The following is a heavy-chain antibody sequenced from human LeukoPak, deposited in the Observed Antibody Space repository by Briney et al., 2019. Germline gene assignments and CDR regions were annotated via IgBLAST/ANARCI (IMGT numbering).Heavy chain of an antibody. CDR2: IVNRGST. D-gene: IGHD2/OR15-2a*01. J-gene: IGHJ4*02. CDR3: ALLQAYRPLDY. V-gene: IGHV4-61*08. CDR1: GASVSSNGYY. Sequence: SETPSLTCTVSGASVSSNGYYWNWIRQPPGKGLEWIGYIVNRGSTNYNPSLKSRVTISVDTSNNQFSLRLNSVTAADTAVYFCALLQAYRPLDYWGQGTLVTVSS.